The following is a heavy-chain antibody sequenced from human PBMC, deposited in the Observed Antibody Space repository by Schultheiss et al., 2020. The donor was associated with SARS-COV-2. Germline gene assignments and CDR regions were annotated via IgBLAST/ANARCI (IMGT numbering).Heavy chain of an antibody. CDR3: ARGRSSNEAFDY. CDR1: GGSISSSNW. V-gene: IGHV4-4*02. J-gene: IGHJ4*02. CDR2: IYHSGST. Sequence: SETLSLTCAVSGGSISSSNWWSWVRQPPGKGLEWIGEIYHSGSTYYNPSLKSRVTISVDRSKNQFSLKLSSVTAADTAVYYCARGRSSNEAFDYWGQGTLVTVSS. D-gene: IGHD6-13*01.